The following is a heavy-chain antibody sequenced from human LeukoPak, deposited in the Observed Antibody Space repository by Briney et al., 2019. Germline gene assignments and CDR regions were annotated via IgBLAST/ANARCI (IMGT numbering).Heavy chain of an antibody. CDR3: ARGRKDIVVVPAAIFNY. V-gene: IGHV4-34*01. J-gene: IGHJ4*02. D-gene: IGHD2-2*01. Sequence: PSETLSLTCAVYGGSFSGYYWSWIRQPPGKGLEWIGEINHSGSTNYNPSLKSQVTISVDTSKNQFFLKLSSVTAADTAVYYCARGRKDIVVVPAAIFNYWGQGTLVTVSS. CDR2: INHSGST. CDR1: GGSFSGYY.